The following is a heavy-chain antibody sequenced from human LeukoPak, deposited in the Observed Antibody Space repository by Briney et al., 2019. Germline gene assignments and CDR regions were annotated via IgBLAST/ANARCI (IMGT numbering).Heavy chain of an antibody. Sequence: SETLSLTCAVSVGSISSGNWWTWVRQSPGKGLEWIGEIYHNGTHDYNPSLKSRVTISADTFKNHFSLKLTSVTAADTAVYYCATAPILRGEGGEHYKYGMDVWGQGTTVIVSS. CDR2: IYHNGTH. J-gene: IGHJ6*02. CDR1: VGSISSGNW. V-gene: IGHV4-4*02. CDR3: ATAPILRGEGGEHYKYGMDV. D-gene: IGHD2-2*02.